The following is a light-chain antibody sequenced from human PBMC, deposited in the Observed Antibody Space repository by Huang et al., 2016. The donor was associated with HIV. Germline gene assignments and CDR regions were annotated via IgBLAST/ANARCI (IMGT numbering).Light chain of an antibody. CDR2: GAS. J-gene: IGKJ4*01. CDR1: QSVSSN. CDR3: QQYNNWLT. V-gene: IGKV3-15*01. Sequence: EIVMTQSPATLSVSPGERATLPCRASQSVSSNLAWYQQKPGQAPSLLIYGASTRATGIPARFSGSGSGTDFTLTINSLQSEDFAIYYCQQYNNWLTFGGGTKVEIK.